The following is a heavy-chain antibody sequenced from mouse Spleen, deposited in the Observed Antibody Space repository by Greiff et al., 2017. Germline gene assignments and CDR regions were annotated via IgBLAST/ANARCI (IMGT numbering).Heavy chain of an antibody. V-gene: IGHV1-4*01. J-gene: IGHJ3*01. CDR1: GYTFTSYT. CDR2: INPSSGYT. Sequence: QVQLQQSGAELARPGASVKMSCKASGYTFTSYTMHWVKQRPGQGLEWIGYINPSSGYTKYNQKFKDKATLTADKSSSTAYMQLSSLTSEDSAVYYCARGRYGDYGWFAYWGQGTLVTVSA. D-gene: IGHD2-13*01. CDR3: ARGRYGDYGWFAY.